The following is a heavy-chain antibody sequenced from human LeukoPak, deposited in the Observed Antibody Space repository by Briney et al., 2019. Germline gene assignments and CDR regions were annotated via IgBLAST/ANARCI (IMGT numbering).Heavy chain of an antibody. CDR1: GFTFSTYS. D-gene: IGHD2-2*01. Sequence: GESLRLSCAASGFTFSTYSMNWVRQAPGKGLEWVSYIGRSSSPIYYADSVKGRFTISRDNAKNSLYLQMNGLRAEDTAVYYCARGPSSQFRTDYWGQGTLVTVSS. CDR2: IGRSSSPI. CDR3: ARGPSSQFRTDY. J-gene: IGHJ4*02. V-gene: IGHV3-48*01.